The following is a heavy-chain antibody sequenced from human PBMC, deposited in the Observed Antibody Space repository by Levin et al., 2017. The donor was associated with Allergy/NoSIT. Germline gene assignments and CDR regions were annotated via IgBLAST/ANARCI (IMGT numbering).Heavy chain of an antibody. Sequence: LSLTCAASGLSFGDYGMHWVRQAPDSGLEWVTLITSDGSNIFYADSVKGRFVVSRDNSRNLLFLQLNSLRPEDAGVYYCASRGSFDHWGQGTPVTMSS. CDR1: GLSFGDYG. CDR3: ASRGSFDH. D-gene: IGHD3-10*01. CDR2: ITSDGSNI. V-gene: IGHV3-30*03. J-gene: IGHJ4*02.